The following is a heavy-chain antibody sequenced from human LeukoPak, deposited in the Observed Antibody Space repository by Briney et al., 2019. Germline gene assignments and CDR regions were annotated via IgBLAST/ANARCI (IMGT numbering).Heavy chain of an antibody. CDR2: LSGSGGST. CDR3: AKGGSFDWLSKNYYFDY. Sequence: PGGSLRLSRAASGFTFSIYAMNWVRQAPGKGLEWVAALSGSGGSTYYADSVKGRFTISRDNSKNTLFLQMNSLRAEDTAVYYCAKGGSFDWLSKNYYFDYWGQGTLVTVSS. V-gene: IGHV3-23*01. D-gene: IGHD3-9*01. CDR1: GFTFSIYA. J-gene: IGHJ4*02.